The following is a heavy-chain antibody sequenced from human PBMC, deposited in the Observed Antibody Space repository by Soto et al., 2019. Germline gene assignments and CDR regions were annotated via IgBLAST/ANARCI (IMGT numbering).Heavy chain of an antibody. V-gene: IGHV4-34*01. CDR2: INHSGST. CDR1: GGSFSGYY. J-gene: IGHJ5*02. CDR3: AKSSRKAAIVVVVAATHPTPQDNWFDP. D-gene: IGHD2-15*01. Sequence: QVQLQQWGAGLLKPSETLSLTCAVYGGSFSGYYWSWIRQPPGKGLEWIGEINHSGSTNYNPSLTSRVTISVDTSKNQFSLKLSSVTAADTAVYYRAKSSRKAAIVVVVAATHPTPQDNWFDPWGQGTLVTVSS.